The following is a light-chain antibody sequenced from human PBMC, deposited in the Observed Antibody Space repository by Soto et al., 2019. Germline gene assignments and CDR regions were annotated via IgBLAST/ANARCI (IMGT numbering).Light chain of an antibody. V-gene: IGKV3-11*01. Sequence: EIVLIQSPATVSLSPGERATLSCRASEGVSRYLAWYQQKPGQAPRLLIYDASNRATGIPARFSGSGSGTDFTLTISSLEPEDFAVYYCQHRSNWPPYTFGGGTKEEVK. J-gene: IGKJ4*01. CDR1: EGVSRY. CDR3: QHRSNWPPYT. CDR2: DAS.